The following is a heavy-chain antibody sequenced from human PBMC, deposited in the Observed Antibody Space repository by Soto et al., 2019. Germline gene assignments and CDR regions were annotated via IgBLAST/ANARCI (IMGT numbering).Heavy chain of an antibody. CDR1: GGSISSYY. CDR2: IYYSGST. D-gene: IGHD2-15*01. J-gene: IGHJ5*02. Sequence: SETLSLTCTVSGGSISSYYWSWIQQPPGKGLEWIGYIYYSGSTNYNPSLKSRVTISVDTSKNQFSLKLSSVTAADTAVYYCARHQDIPGESGWFDPWGQGTLVTVSS. V-gene: IGHV4-59*08. CDR3: ARHQDIPGESGWFDP.